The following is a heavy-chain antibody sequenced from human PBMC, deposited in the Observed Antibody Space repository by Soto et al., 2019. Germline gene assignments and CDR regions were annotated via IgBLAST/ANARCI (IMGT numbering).Heavy chain of an antibody. V-gene: IGHV3-30*03. CDR3: ATDHAVNSGMDV. CDR1: GFTFSSYG. Sequence: QVQLVESGGGVVQPGRSLRLSCAASGFTFSSYGMQWVRQAPGKGLEWVALISYDGSNKYYADSVKGRFTISRDNSKNTLYLQMNSLRAEDTAVYYCATDHAVNSGMDVWGQGTTVTVSS. CDR2: ISYDGSNK. J-gene: IGHJ6*02.